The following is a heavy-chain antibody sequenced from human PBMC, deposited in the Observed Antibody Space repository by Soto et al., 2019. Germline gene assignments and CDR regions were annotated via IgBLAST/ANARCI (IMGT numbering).Heavy chain of an antibody. CDR1: GFTFSSYA. D-gene: IGHD2-15*01. J-gene: IGHJ4*02. CDR2: ISSNGGST. V-gene: IGHV3-64*01. Sequence: PGGSLILSCAASGFTFSSYAMHWVRQAPGKGLEYVSAISSNGGSTYYANSAKGRFTISRDNSKNTPYLQMGSLRAEDMAVYYCARVRCSGGSCYSYFFDYWGQGPLVTVSS. CDR3: ARVRCSGGSCYSYFFDY.